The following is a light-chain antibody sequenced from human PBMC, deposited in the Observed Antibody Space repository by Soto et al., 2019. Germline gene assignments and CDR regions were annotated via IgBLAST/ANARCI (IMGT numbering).Light chain of an antibody. V-gene: IGKV3-15*01. Sequence: EIVWTQSPDTLSLSPGERATLSCRASQTVSSNYLAWCQQRPGQAPRLLIYGASTRATGIPARFSGSGSGTEFNLTISRLQSEDFAVYYCQQYNNWTRTFGQGTKLEIK. CDR3: QQYNNWTRT. CDR2: GAS. J-gene: IGKJ1*01. CDR1: QTVSSN.